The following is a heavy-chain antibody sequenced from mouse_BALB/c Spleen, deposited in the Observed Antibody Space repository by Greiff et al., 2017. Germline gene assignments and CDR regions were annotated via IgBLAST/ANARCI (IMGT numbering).Heavy chain of an antibody. CDR2: IDPANGNT. Sequence: EVQLQQSGAELVKPGASVKLSCTASGFNIKDTYMHWVKQRPEQGLEWIGRIDPANGNTKYDPKFQGKATITADTSSNTAYLQLSSLTSEDTAVYYCARGFYYYGSSYGGAMDYWGQGTSVTVSS. V-gene: IGHV14-3*02. J-gene: IGHJ4*01. D-gene: IGHD1-1*01. CDR1: GFNIKDTY. CDR3: ARGFYYYGSSYGGAMDY.